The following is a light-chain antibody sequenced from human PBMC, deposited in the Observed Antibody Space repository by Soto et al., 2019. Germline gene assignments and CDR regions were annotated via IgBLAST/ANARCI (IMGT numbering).Light chain of an antibody. CDR2: GAS. J-gene: IGKJ2*01. CDR3: XHYNNWPYT. Sequence: EIVMTQSPATLSASPGERATLSCRASQSVSRNLAWYQHKPGQAPRLLIYGASTRATGILGRFSGSGSGTXXXXXXXXXLSEDFAVYXXXHYNNWPYTFGQGTKLEIK. CDR1: QSVSRN. V-gene: IGKV3-15*01.